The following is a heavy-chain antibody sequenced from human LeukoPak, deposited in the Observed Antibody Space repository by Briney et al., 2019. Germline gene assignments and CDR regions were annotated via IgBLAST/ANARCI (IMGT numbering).Heavy chain of an antibody. CDR1: RFSVSGNY. V-gene: IGHV3-66*01. Sequence: GGSLRLSCAASRFSVSGNYMSWVRQAPGKGLEWVSVLYAGGSTYSADSVKGRFIISRDNSKNTLYLQMNSLRAEDTAVYYCATLARRVATILDYWGQGTLVTVSS. CDR3: ATLARRVATILDY. CDR2: LYAGGST. J-gene: IGHJ4*02. D-gene: IGHD5-12*01.